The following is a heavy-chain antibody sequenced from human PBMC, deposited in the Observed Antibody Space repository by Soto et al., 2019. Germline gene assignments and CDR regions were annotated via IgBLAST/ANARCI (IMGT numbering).Heavy chain of an antibody. CDR3: ARDSANWNNYYYYGMDV. CDR1: GFTFSSYS. Sequence: EVQLVESGGGLVKPGGSLRLSCAASGFTFSSYSMNWVRQAPGKGLEWVSSISSSSSYIYYADSGKGRFTISRDNAKNSLYLQMNSLRAEDTAVYYCARDSANWNNYYYYGMDVWGQGTTVTVSS. CDR2: ISSSSSYI. J-gene: IGHJ6*02. V-gene: IGHV3-21*01. D-gene: IGHD1-20*01.